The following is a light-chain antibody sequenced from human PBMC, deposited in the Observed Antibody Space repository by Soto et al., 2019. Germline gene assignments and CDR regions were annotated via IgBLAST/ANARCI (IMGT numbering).Light chain of an antibody. CDR3: HQYNDWPRP. Sequence: EIVLTQSPATVSVSPGERATLSCSASQSVRTNLAWYQQRPGLAPRLLIYEASTRATGVPARFSGSVSETEFTHTIGSVQSEDFAAYYGHQYNDWPRPVGGGTGV. V-gene: IGKV3D-15*01. J-gene: IGKJ4*01. CDR1: QSVRTN. CDR2: EAS.